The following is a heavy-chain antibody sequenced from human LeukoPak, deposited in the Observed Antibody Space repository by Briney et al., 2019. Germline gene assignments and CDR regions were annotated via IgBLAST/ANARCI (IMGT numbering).Heavy chain of an antibody. CDR2: INSDGSST. V-gene: IGHV3-74*01. J-gene: IGHJ3*02. D-gene: IGHD3-22*01. CDR1: GFTFSSYW. Sequence: PGGSLRLSCAASGFTFSSYWMHWVRQAPGKGLVWVSRINSDGSSTSYADSVKGRFTISRDNAKNTLYLQMNSLRAEDTAVYYCARVFSGYYLDAFDIWGQGTMVTVSS. CDR3: ARVFSGYYLDAFDI.